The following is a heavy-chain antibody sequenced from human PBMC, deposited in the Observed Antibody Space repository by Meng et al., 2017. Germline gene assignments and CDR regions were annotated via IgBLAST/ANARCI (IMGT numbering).Heavy chain of an antibody. CDR1: GFSVTTSY. V-gene: IGHV3-53*01. D-gene: IGHD6-19*01. CDR3: ARDSSSGWYHNY. J-gene: IGHJ4*02. Sequence: EVPLSGLGGGFTRRGGSLRLSCTSYGFSVTTSYLGWVRQAPGKGLGWVSVIYSGGSTYYADSVKGRFSISRDNSKNTLYLQMNSLRAEDTAVYFCARDSSSGWYHNYWGQGTLVTVSS. CDR2: IYSGGST.